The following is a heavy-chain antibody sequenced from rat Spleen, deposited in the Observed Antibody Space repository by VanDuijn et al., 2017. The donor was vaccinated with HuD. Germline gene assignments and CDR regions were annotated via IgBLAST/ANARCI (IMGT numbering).Heavy chain of an antibody. Sequence: EVQLVESGGGLVQPGRSLKLSCAASGFTFSNYGMHWIRQAPTKGLEWVTSISPTGATTNYRDSVKGRFTISRDNAKNTLYLQMDSLRSEDSATYYCATDGYFDGIYYSVYAMDAWGQGASVTVSS. V-gene: IGHV5-19*01. J-gene: IGHJ4*01. CDR2: ISPTGATT. CDR3: ATDGYFDGIYYSVYAMDA. D-gene: IGHD1-12*02. CDR1: GFTFSNYG.